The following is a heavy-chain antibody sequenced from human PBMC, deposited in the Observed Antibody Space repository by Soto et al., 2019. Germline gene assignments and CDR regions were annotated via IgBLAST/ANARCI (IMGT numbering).Heavy chain of an antibody. CDR3: ARVGYSGSQVDY. Sequence: EVQLVESGGGLVQPGGSLRLSCAASGFTFSSYWMHWVRQAPGKGLVWVSRINSDGSSRNYADSVKGRFTFSRDNAKNTLYLQMNSLRVEDTAVYYCARVGYSGSQVDYWGQGTLVTVSS. CDR1: GFTFSSYW. D-gene: IGHD1-26*01. V-gene: IGHV3-74*01. CDR2: INSDGSSR. J-gene: IGHJ4*02.